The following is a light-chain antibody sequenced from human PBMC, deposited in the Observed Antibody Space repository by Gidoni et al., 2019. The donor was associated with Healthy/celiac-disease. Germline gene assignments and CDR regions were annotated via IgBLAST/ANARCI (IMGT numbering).Light chain of an antibody. CDR1: ALPKQY. CDR2: KES. J-gene: IGLJ1*01. Sequence: SYELTQPPSVSVSPGQTARNTCSGDALPKQYAYWYQQKPGQAPVLVIYKESERPSGIPERFSGTSSGTTVTLTISGVQAEEEDDYYWQSGGSSGTYQVFGTGTKVTVL. V-gene: IGLV3-25*02. CDR3: QSGGSSGTYQV.